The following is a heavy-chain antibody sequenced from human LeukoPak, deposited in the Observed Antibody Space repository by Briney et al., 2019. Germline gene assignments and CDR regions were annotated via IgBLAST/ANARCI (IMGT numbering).Heavy chain of an antibody. CDR2: LYTSGDT. Sequence: GGSLRLSCAASGFIVSTSYMIWVRQAPGKGLEGVSILYTSGDTYYADSVKGRFTISRDNSKNTLYLQMNSLRAEDTAVYYCSRDLAYSYGFGSWGQGTLVTVSS. J-gene: IGHJ5*02. V-gene: IGHV3-53*01. CDR1: GFIVSTSY. D-gene: IGHD5-18*01. CDR3: SRDLAYSYGFGS.